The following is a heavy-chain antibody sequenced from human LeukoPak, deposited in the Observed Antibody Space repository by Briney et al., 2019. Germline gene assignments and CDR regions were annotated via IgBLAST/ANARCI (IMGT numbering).Heavy chain of an antibody. Sequence: SETLSLTCTVSGGSISSGSYYWSWIRQPLGKGLEWIGYIYYSGSTNYNPSLKSRVTISVDTSKNQFSLKLSSVTAADTAVCYCARTYGDYSFAFDYWGQGTLVTVSS. CDR3: ARTYGDYSFAFDY. D-gene: IGHD4-17*01. J-gene: IGHJ4*02. CDR2: IYYSGST. CDR1: GGSISSGSYY. V-gene: IGHV4-61*01.